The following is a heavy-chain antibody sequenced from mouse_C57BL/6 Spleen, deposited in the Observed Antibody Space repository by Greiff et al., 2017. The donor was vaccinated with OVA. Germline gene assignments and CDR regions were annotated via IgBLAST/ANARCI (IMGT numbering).Heavy chain of an antibody. CDR3: TRVGYVAAY. V-gene: IGHV5-9-1*02. J-gene: IGHJ3*01. CDR2: ISSGGDYI. Sequence: EVQGVESGEGLVKPGGSLKLSCAASGFTFSSYAMSWVRQTPEKRLEWVAYISSGGDYIYYADNVKGRFTISRDNARNTLYLQLSSLKSEDTAMYYCTRVGYVAAYWGQGTLVTVSA. CDR1: GFTFSSYA. D-gene: IGHD2-2*01.